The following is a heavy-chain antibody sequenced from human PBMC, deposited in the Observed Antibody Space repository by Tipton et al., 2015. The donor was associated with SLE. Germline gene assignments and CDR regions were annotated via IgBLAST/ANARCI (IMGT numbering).Heavy chain of an antibody. J-gene: IGHJ4*02. CDR3: ARVRFFDY. D-gene: IGHD3-3*01. CDR2: INHSGST. V-gene: IGHV4-34*01. CDR1: GGSFSAYY. Sequence: TLSLTCAVYGGSFSAYYWSWIRQAPGKGLEWIGEINHSGSTNYSPSLRSRVTMSVDTSKSQFSLKLSSVTAADTAVYYCARVRFFDYWGQGALVTVSS.